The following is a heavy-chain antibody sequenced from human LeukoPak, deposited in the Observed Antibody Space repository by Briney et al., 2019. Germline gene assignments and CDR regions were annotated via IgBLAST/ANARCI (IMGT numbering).Heavy chain of an antibody. CDR3: ARASYPYYYYGMDV. Sequence: GGSLRLSCAASGFTVSSNYMSWVRQAPGKGLEWVSLCYSSGSTYYADSVKGRFTVSRDNPKNTLYLQMTSLRAYYAAVYYCARASYPYYYYGMDVWGQGTTVTVSS. CDR2: CYSSGST. V-gene: IGHV3-53*01. CDR1: GFTVSSNY. J-gene: IGHJ6*02.